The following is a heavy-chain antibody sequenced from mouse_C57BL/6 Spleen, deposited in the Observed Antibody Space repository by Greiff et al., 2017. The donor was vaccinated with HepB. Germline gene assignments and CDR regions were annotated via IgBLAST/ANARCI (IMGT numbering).Heavy chain of an antibody. J-gene: IGHJ1*03. Sequence: QVQLKESGAELAKPGASVKLSCKASGYTFTSYWMHWVKQRPGQGLEWIGYINPSSGYTKYNQKFKDKATLTADKSSSTAYMQLSSLTYEDSAVYYCARAFFSWYFDVWGTGTTVTVSS. CDR3: ARAFFSWYFDV. V-gene: IGHV1-7*01. CDR2: INPSSGYT. CDR1: GYTFTSYW.